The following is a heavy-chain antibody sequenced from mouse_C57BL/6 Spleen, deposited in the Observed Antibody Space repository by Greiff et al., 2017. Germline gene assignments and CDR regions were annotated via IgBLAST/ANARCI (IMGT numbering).Heavy chain of an antibody. D-gene: IGHD1-1*01. Sequence: QVQLQQSGAELVKPGASVKISCKASGYAFSSYWMNWVKQRPGKGLEWIGQIYPGDGDTNYNGKFKGKATLTADKSSSTAYMQLSSLTSEDSAVYFCARWGYGSSLGYWGQGTTLTVSS. J-gene: IGHJ2*01. V-gene: IGHV1-80*01. CDR2: IYPGDGDT. CDR1: GYAFSSYW. CDR3: ARWGYGSSLGY.